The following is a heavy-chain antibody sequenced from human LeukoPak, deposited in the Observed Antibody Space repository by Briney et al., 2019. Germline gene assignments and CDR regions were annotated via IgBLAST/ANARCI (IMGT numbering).Heavy chain of an antibody. V-gene: IGHV3-30*03. D-gene: IGHD4-23*01. CDR2: ISYDGSNK. J-gene: IGHJ4*02. Sequence: GGSLRLSCAASGFTFSSYGMHWVRQAPGKGLEWVAVISYDGSNKYYADSVKGRFTISRDNSKNTLYLQMNSLRAEDTAVYYCARRLWDNGGNFDYWGQGTLVTVSS. CDR1: GFTFSSYG. CDR3: ARRLWDNGGNFDY.